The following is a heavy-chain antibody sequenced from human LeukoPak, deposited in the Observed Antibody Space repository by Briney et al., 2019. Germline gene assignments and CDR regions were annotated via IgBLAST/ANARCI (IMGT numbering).Heavy chain of an antibody. CDR3: ASQIAAAGTYLTPHY. Sequence: GESLRLSCAASGFTFTSYSINWVRQAPGKGLEWVSYVSSSSSSMYYADSVKGRFTISRDNAKKSLYLHMSSLREEDTAVYYCASQIAAAGTYLTPHYWGQGTLVTVSS. V-gene: IGHV3-48*02. J-gene: IGHJ4*02. D-gene: IGHD6-13*01. CDR2: VSSSSSSM. CDR1: GFTFTSYS.